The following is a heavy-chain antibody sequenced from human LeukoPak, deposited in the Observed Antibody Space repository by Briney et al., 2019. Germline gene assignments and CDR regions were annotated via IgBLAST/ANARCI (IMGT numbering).Heavy chain of an antibody. CDR3: ARDARSSGWRGDWFDP. D-gene: IGHD6-19*01. J-gene: IGHJ5*02. CDR1: GFTFSASW. Sequence: GGSLRLSCAASGFTFSASWMHWVRQVPGKGLVWVSCIKSDGSTTTYADSVKGRFTISRDNAKNTLYLQMNSLRAEDTAVYYCARDARSSGWRGDWFDPWGQGTLVTVSS. CDR2: IKSDGSTT. V-gene: IGHV3-74*01.